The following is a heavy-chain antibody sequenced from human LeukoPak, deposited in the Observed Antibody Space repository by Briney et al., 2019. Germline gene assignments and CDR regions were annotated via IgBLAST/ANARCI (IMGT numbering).Heavy chain of an antibody. J-gene: IGHJ4*02. CDR2: INPNSGGT. D-gene: IGHD3-10*01. CDR3: ARNTYGSGSYHIDY. CDR1: GYTFTGYY. V-gene: IGHV1-2*02. Sequence: GASVKVSCKASGYTFTGYYMHWVRQAPGQGLEWMGWINPNSGGTNYAQKFQGRVTMTRDTSISTAYMELSRLRSDDTAVYYCARNTYGSGSYHIDYWGQGTLVTVSP.